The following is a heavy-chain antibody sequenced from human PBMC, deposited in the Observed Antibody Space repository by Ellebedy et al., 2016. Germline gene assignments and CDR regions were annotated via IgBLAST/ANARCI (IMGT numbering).Heavy chain of an antibody. Sequence: GESLKISCTASGFNFDVYGMHWVRQAPAKGLEWAALISFDGKTKYYADSVRGRFTISRDNSKKTLYLEMHSLRGADTAIYYCSKGPRFEDWFEPWGQGTLVTVS. CDR2: ISFDGKTK. J-gene: IGHJ5*02. CDR1: GFNFDVYG. CDR3: SKGPRFEDWFEP. V-gene: IGHV3-30*18.